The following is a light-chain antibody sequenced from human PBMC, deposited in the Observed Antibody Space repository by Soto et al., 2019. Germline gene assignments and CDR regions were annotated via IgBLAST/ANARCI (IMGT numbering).Light chain of an antibody. V-gene: IGLV2-23*02. CDR3: CSYAGYSTYV. CDR1: RSDVGSYNL. J-gene: IGLJ1*01. Sequence: QSVLTQPASVSGSPGQSITISCTGTRSDVGSYNLVSWYQQYPGEAPKLLIYEVSKRPSGVSNRFSGSKSGTTATLTISGLQAEDEADYYCCSYAGYSTYVFGTGTKVTVL. CDR2: EVS.